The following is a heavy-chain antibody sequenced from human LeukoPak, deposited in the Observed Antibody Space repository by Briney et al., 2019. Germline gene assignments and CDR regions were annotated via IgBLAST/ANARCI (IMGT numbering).Heavy chain of an antibody. CDR1: GFTFRSYA. V-gene: IGHV3-23*03. CDR2: IYTDGST. D-gene: IGHD3-10*01. Sequence: PGGSLRLSCAASGFTFRSYAMSWVRQAPGKGLEWVSVIYTDGSTYYADSVKGRFTISRDNSKNTLYLQMNSLRAEDTAVYYCAKEDRGGYYFDYWGQGTLVTVSS. J-gene: IGHJ4*02. CDR3: AKEDRGGYYFDY.